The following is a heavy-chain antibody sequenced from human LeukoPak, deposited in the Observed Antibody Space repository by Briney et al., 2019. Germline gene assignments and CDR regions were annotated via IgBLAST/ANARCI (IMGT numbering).Heavy chain of an antibody. CDR3: ARTRPTMVRGVIILDKYYYYMDV. Sequence: SETLSLTCAVYGGSFSGYYWRWIRQPPGKGLEWIGEINHSGSTNYNPSLKSRVTISVDMSKNQFSLKLSSVTAADMAVYYCARTRPTMVRGVIILDKYYYYMDVWGKGTTVTISS. D-gene: IGHD3-10*01. J-gene: IGHJ6*03. CDR2: INHSGST. CDR1: GGSFSGYY. V-gene: IGHV4-34*01.